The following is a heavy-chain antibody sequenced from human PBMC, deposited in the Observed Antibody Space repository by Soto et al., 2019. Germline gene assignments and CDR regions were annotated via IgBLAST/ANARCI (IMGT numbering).Heavy chain of an antibody. CDR1: GFTFSSYG. D-gene: IGHD3-3*01. CDR3: ANERFN. V-gene: IGHV3-30*18. CDR2: ISYDGSNK. Sequence: QVQLVESGGGVVQPGRSLRLSCAASGFTFSSYGMHWVRQAPGKGLEWVAVISYDGSNKYYADSVKGRFTISRDNSKNTLYLQMNSLRAEDTAVYYCANERFNWGQGTLVTVSS. J-gene: IGHJ4*02.